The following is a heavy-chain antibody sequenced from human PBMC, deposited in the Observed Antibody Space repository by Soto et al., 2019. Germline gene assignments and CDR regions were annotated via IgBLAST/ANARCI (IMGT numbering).Heavy chain of an antibody. CDR3: AKTPIFGVVTFPAPFDY. D-gene: IGHD3-3*01. J-gene: IGHJ4*02. CDR1: GFTFSSYA. V-gene: IGHV3-23*01. CDR2: ISGSGGST. Sequence: GGSLRLSCAASGFTFSSYAMSWVRQAPGKGLEWVSAISGSGGSTYYADSVKGRFTISRDNSKNTLYLQMNSLRAEDTAVYYCAKTPIFGVVTFPAPFDYWGQGTLVTVSS.